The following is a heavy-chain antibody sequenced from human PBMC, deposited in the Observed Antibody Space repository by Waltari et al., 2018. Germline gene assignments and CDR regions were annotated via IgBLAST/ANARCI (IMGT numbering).Heavy chain of an antibody. J-gene: IGHJ3*02. V-gene: IGHV4-4*07. CDR1: GGSISSYY. CDR3: ARDLPDADDSSSPVLLGI. CDR2: IYTSGST. D-gene: IGHD3-22*01. Sequence: QVQLQESGPGLVKPSETLSLTCTVSGGSISSYYWSWIRQPAGQGLEWIGRIYTSGSTNYSPSLKSRVTMSVDTSKNQFSLKLSSVTAADTAVYYCARDLPDADDSSSPVLLGIWGQGTMVTVSS.